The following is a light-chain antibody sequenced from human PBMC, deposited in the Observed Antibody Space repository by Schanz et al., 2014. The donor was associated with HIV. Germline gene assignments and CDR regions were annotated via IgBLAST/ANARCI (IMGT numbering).Light chain of an antibody. CDR3: SSCRSRSTLV. CDR2: EVS. CDR1: NSDVGSYNL. Sequence: QSALTQPASVSGSPGQSITISCTGANSDVGSYNLVSWYQQHPGKAPKLMIFEVSKRPSGISDRFSGSKSGNTASLTISGLQAEDEADYYCSSCRSRSTLVFGGGTKLTVL. J-gene: IGLJ3*02. V-gene: IGLV2-14*02.